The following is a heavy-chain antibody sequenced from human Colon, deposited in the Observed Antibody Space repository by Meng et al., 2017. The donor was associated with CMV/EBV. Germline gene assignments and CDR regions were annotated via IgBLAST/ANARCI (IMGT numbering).Heavy chain of an antibody. Sequence: SGYTFSSYGISWVRQAPGQGLEWMGWISTYNGNTDYAQKFQGRVTMTTDTLTSTAYMELPSLKSDDTAVFYCARAREVGYSAYDYYDFWGQGTLVTVSS. V-gene: IGHV1-18*01. D-gene: IGHD5-12*01. J-gene: IGHJ4*02. CDR3: ARAREVGYSAYDYYDF. CDR1: GYTFSSYG. CDR2: ISTYNGNT.